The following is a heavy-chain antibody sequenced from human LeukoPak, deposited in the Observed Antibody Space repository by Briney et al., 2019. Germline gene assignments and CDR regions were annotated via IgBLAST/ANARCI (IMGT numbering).Heavy chain of an antibody. CDR3: VRSGGYSYGNFDS. CDR1: GFTFSNYW. V-gene: IGHV3-74*03. D-gene: IGHD5-18*01. CDR2: INSDGSST. J-gene: IGHJ4*02. Sequence: PGGSLRLSCAASGFTFSNYWMHWVRQAPGKGLLWVSRINSDGSSTTYADSVKGQFTISRDNAKDTLYLQVNSLRDEDTAVYYCVRSGGYSYGNFDSWGQGTLVTVSS.